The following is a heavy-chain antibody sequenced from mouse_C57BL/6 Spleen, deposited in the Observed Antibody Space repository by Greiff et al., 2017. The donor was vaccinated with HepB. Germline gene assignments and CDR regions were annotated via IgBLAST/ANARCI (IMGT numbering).Heavy chain of an antibody. CDR3: ARGEAYDGYYGWFAY. Sequence: QVQLQQPGAELVRPGSSVKLSCKASGYTFTSYWMHWVKQRPIQGLEWIGNIDPSDSETHYNQKFKDKATLTVDKSSSTAYMQLSSLTSEDSAVYYCARGEAYDGYYGWFAYWGQGTLVTVSA. CDR2: IDPSDSET. V-gene: IGHV1-52*01. D-gene: IGHD2-3*01. CDR1: GYTFTSYW. J-gene: IGHJ3*01.